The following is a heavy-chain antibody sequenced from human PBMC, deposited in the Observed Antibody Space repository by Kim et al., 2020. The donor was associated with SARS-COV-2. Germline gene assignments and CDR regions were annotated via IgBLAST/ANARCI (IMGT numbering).Heavy chain of an antibody. CDR2: IEYDGSNK. V-gene: IGHV3-30*04. CDR1: GYTFSGYA. J-gene: IGHJ6*03. D-gene: IGHD3-22*01. Sequence: GGSLRLSCASSGYTFSGYAMHWVRQAPGKGLEWLAVIEYDGSNKYYTDSVRGRFTISRDSFKNTMYLQMNSLRAEDTAIYYCARDGNYYDDTGCESYDCSSFMDGRGKGTTPTVSS. CDR3: ARDGNYYDDTGCESYDCSSFMDG.